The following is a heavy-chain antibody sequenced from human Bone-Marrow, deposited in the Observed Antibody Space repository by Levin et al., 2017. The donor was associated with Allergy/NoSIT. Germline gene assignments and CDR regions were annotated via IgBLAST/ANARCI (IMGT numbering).Heavy chain of an antibody. CDR1: GFTFSSYS. Sequence: GESLKISCAASGFTFSSYSMNWVRQAPGKGLEWVSSISSSSSYVYYADSVKGRFTISRDNAKNSLYLQMNSLRAEDTAVYYCARGVYSYNFLSGEDVWGQGTTVNVSS. D-gene: IGHD3-10*01. CDR2: ISSSSSYV. V-gene: IGHV3-21*01. CDR3: ARGVYSYNFLSGEDV. J-gene: IGHJ6*02.